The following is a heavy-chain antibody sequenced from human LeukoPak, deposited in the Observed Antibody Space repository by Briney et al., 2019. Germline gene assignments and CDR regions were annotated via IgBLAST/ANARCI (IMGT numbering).Heavy chain of an antibody. J-gene: IGHJ6*03. V-gene: IGHV3-7*01. Sequence: GGSLRLSCAASGFIFNTYWMTWVRQAPGEGLEWVANIKHDGSEKYYGDSVSGRLTISRNNAKNSLFLQMNSLRAEDTAVYYCARASIAVDDMDVWGKGTTVTVSS. CDR1: GFIFNTYW. CDR2: IKHDGSEK. CDR3: ARASIAVDDMDV. D-gene: IGHD6-19*01.